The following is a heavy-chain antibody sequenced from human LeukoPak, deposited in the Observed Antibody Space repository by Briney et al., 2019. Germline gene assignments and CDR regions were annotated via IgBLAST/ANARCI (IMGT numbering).Heavy chain of an antibody. D-gene: IGHD1-26*01. CDR1: GYTFTSYG. V-gene: IGHV1-2*02. J-gene: IGHJ5*02. CDR3: ARSAEWELFPDH. CDR2: INPNNGAT. Sequence: ASVKVSCKASGYTFTSYGISWVRQAPGQGLEWMGWINPNNGATKNAQIFQGRVTLTRDTSINTVYMELSRLTSNDTALYYCARSAEWELFPDHWGQGTLVTVS.